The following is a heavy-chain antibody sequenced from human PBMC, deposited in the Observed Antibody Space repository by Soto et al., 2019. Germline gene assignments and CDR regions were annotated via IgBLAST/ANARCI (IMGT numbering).Heavy chain of an antibody. CDR2: IGGSGRTT. V-gene: IGHV3-23*01. CDR3: AKDKSTVATLVES. Sequence: GSLRLSCAASAFTFNNYAMSWVRQAPGKGLEWVSGIGGSGRTTYYADSVKGRFTVSRDNSNNTLFLQMNSLRAEDTAIYYCAKDKSTVATLVESWGQGILVTVS. CDR1: AFTFNNYA. J-gene: IGHJ4*02. D-gene: IGHD4-17*01.